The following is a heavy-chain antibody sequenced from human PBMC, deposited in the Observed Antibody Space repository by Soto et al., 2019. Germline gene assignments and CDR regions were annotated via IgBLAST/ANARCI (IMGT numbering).Heavy chain of an antibody. V-gene: IGHV1-3*01. CDR1: GYTFTSYA. Sequence: ASVKVSCKASGYTFTSYAMHWVRQAPGQRLEWMGWINAGNGNTKYSQKFQGRVTITRDTSASTAYMELSSLRSEDTAVYYCATTAGDIVVVPAAIYYGMDFWGQGTTVTVSS. CDR3: ATTAGDIVVVPAAIYYGMDF. CDR2: INAGNGNT. D-gene: IGHD2-2*01. J-gene: IGHJ6*02.